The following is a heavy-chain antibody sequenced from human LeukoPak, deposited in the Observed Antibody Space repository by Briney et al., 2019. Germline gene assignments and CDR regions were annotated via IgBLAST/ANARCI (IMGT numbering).Heavy chain of an antibody. Sequence: GGSLRLSCAAAGFTFNNYALSWVRQAPGKGLKWVSGISSGGSTYYADSVKGRFTISRDNSKNTLYLQMNSLRAEDTAVYYCAKDTYSTSPYYFDYWGQGTLVTVSS. CDR2: ISSGGST. CDR3: AKDTYSTSPYYFDY. J-gene: IGHJ4*02. D-gene: IGHD1-26*01. V-gene: IGHV3-23*01. CDR1: GFTFNNYA.